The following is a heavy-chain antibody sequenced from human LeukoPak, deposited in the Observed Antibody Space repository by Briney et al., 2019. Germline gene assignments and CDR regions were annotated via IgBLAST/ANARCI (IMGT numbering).Heavy chain of an antibody. Sequence: GGSLRLSCAASGFTFSSYWMHWVRQAPGKGLVWVSRINSDGSSTSYADSVKGRFSISRDNAKNTLYLQMNSLRAEDTAVYYCARGGYREQLGSGGQGTLVTVSS. CDR2: INSDGSST. CDR1: GFTFSSYW. CDR3: ARGGYREQLGS. J-gene: IGHJ4*02. V-gene: IGHV3-74*01. D-gene: IGHD6-13*01.